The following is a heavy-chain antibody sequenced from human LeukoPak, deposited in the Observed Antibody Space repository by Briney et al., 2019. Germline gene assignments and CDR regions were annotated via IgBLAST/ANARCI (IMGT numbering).Heavy chain of an antibody. CDR2: ISNSGST. V-gene: IGHV4-59*11. Sequence: SETLSLTCTVSGGAITSHYWTWIRQSPVRGLEWIGDISNSGSTSYNPSLKSRVTISIDTSKSQFSLKLTSVTAADTAVYYCGRDPLVGYFSYYYMDVWGKGTTVTVSS. CDR3: GRDPLVGYFSYYYMDV. CDR1: GGAITSHY. D-gene: IGHD2-15*01. J-gene: IGHJ6*03.